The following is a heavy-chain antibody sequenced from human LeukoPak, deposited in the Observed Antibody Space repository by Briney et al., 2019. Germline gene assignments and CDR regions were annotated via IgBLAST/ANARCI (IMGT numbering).Heavy chain of an antibody. CDR3: AKDLDSSSWYSPYYYYYGMDV. CDR1: GFTFSSYA. CDR2: ISGSGGST. Sequence: GGSLRLSCAASGFTFSSYAMSWVRQAPGKGLEWVSAISGSGGSTYYADSVKGRFTVSRDNSKNTLYLQMNSLRAEDTAVYYCAKDLDSSSWYSPYYYYYGMDVWGQGTTVTVSS. V-gene: IGHV3-23*01. J-gene: IGHJ6*02. D-gene: IGHD6-13*01.